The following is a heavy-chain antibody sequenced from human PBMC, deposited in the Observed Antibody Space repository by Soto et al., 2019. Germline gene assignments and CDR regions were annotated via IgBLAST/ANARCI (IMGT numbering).Heavy chain of an antibody. CDR3: ARDESSVTTEGNTRWGYFQH. J-gene: IGHJ1*01. Sequence: EVQLVESGGGVVRPGGSLRLSCAASGFTFDDYGMSWVRQAPGKGLEWVSGINWNGGSTGYADSVKGRFTISRDNAKNSLYLQMNSLRAEDTALYYCARDESSVTTEGNTRWGYFQHWGQGTLVTVSS. CDR1: GFTFDDYG. D-gene: IGHD4-17*01. CDR2: INWNGGST. V-gene: IGHV3-20*04.